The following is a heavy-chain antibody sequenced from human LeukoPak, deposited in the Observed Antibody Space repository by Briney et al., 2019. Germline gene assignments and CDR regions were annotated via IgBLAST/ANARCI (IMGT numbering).Heavy chain of an antibody. D-gene: IGHD2-2*01. CDR3: ARVAILAGDYCSSTSCRHSIIDY. V-gene: IGHV4-31*03. CDR2: IYHSGNT. Sequence: PSQTLSLTCTVSGGSISSGDYYWSWIRQHPGKGLEWIGYIYHSGNTYYNPSLKSRVTISVDTSKNQFSLKLSSVTAADTAVYYCARVAILAGDYCSSTSCRHSIIDYWGQGTLVTVSS. J-gene: IGHJ4*02. CDR1: GGSISSGDYY.